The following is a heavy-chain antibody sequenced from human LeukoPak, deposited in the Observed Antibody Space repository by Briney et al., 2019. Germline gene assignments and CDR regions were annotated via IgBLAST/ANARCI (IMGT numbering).Heavy chain of an antibody. Sequence: SETLSLTCTVSDGSISSYYWSWIRQPAGKGLEWIGRIYTSGSTNYNPSLKSRVTMSVDMSKNQFSLKLSSVTAADTAVYYCARVTMTAPDDAFDIWGQGTMVTVSS. V-gene: IGHV4-4*07. D-gene: IGHD3-22*01. CDR2: IYTSGST. CDR3: ARVTMTAPDDAFDI. J-gene: IGHJ3*02. CDR1: DGSISSYY.